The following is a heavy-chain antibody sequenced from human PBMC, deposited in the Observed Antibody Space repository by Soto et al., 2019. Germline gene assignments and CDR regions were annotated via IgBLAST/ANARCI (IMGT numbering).Heavy chain of an antibody. CDR3: ASPASDYYGSGSFYY. V-gene: IGHV4-30-4*01. CDR1: GGSISSGDYY. CDR2: IYYSGSI. Sequence: SETLSLTCTVSGGSISSGDYYWSWIRQPPGKGLEWIGFIYYSGSIYYNPSLKSRVTISVDTSKNQFSLKLSSVTAADTAVYYCASPASDYYGSGSFYYWGQGTLVTVSS. J-gene: IGHJ4*02. D-gene: IGHD3-10*01.